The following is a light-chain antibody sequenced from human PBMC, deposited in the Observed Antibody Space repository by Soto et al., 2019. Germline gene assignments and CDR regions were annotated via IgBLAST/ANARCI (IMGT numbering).Light chain of an antibody. V-gene: IGKV1-5*01. Sequence: DIQMTQSPSTLSASVGDRVTITCRASQSISRWLAWYQLKPGTAPKLLIYDVSNLQSGVPSRFSGSASGTEFTLTIGILQPDVYAIYYCQQYSTHSTFGQGTKLEI. J-gene: IGKJ2*01. CDR1: QSISRW. CDR3: QQYSTHST. CDR2: DVS.